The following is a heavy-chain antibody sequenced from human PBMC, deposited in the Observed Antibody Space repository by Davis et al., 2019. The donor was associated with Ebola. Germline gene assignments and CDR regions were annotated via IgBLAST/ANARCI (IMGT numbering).Heavy chain of an antibody. Sequence: ASVKVSCKASGYTFTSYGISWVRQAHGQGLEWMGWISTYKANTNYTQKLQGRVTMTTDTSTNTAYMERRSLRSEDTAVYYCARDRYSSVWAMLDYWGQGTLVTVSS. CDR2: ISTYKANT. J-gene: IGHJ4*02. CDR3: ARDRYSSVWAMLDY. D-gene: IGHD6-19*01. CDR1: GYTFTSYG. V-gene: IGHV1-18*04.